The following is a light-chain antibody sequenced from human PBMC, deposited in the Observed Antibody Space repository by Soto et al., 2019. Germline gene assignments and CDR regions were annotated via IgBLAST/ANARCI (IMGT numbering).Light chain of an antibody. CDR1: SGHSSYI. CDR3: ETWDSNPHVV. V-gene: IGLV4-60*03. Sequence: QPVLTQSSSASASLGSSVKLTCTLSSGHSSYIIAWHQQQPGKAPRYLMKLEGSGSYNKGSGVPDRFPGSSSGADRYLTISNLQSEDEADYYCETWDSNPHVVFGGGTQLTVL. CDR2: LEGSGSY. J-gene: IGLJ2*01.